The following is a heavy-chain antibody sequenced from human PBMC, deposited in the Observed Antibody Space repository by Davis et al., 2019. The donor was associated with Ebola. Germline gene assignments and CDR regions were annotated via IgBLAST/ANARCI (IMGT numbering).Heavy chain of an antibody. CDR3: ARGKEQYYYDTTRANWFDP. V-gene: IGHV3-23*01. CDR2: ISGSGGST. CDR1: GFTFSSYA. J-gene: IGHJ5*02. D-gene: IGHD3-22*01. Sequence: GESLKISCAASGFTFSSYAMSWVRQAPGKGLEWVSAISGSGGSTYYADSVKGRFTISRDNSKNTLYLQMNSLRAEDTAVYYCARGKEQYYYDTTRANWFDPWGQGTLVTVSS.